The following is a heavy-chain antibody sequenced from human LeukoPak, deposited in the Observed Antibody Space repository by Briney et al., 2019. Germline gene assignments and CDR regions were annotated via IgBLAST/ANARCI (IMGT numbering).Heavy chain of an antibody. V-gene: IGHV4-59*01. Sequence: SETLSLTCTVSGGSISSYYWSWIRQPPGKGLEWIGYIYYIGSTNYNPSLKSRVTISVDTSKNQFSLKLSSVTAADTAVYYCARYYDFWSGYPADDAFDIWGQGTMVTVSS. J-gene: IGHJ3*02. CDR3: ARYYDFWSGYPADDAFDI. CDR2: IYYIGST. D-gene: IGHD3-3*01. CDR1: GGSISSYY.